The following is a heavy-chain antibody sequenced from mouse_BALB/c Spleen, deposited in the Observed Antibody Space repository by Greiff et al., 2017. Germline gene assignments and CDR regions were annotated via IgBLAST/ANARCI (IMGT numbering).Heavy chain of an antibody. Sequence: EVKVVESGGGLVKPGGSLKLSCAASGFTFSSYAMSWVRQTPEKRLEWVASISSGGSTYYPDSVKGRFTISRDNARNILYLQMSSLRSEDTAMYYCAREYYDAMDYWGQGTSVTVSS. CDR1: GFTFSSYA. CDR2: ISSGGST. V-gene: IGHV5-6-5*01. J-gene: IGHJ4*01. D-gene: IGHD5-1*01. CDR3: AREYYDAMDY.